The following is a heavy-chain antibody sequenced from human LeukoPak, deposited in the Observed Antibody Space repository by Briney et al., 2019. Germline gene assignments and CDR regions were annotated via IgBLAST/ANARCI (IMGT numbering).Heavy chain of an antibody. J-gene: IGHJ4*02. CDR2: ISAYNGNT. CDR3: ARDYPATYYYDSSGYYEY. Sequence: RASVKVSCKASGYTFTSYGISWVRQAPGQGLEWMGWISAYNGNTNYAQKLQGRVTMTTDTSTSTAYMELRSLRSDDTAVYYCARDYPATYYYDSSGYYEYWGQGTLVTVSS. V-gene: IGHV1-18*01. CDR1: GYTFTSYG. D-gene: IGHD3-22*01.